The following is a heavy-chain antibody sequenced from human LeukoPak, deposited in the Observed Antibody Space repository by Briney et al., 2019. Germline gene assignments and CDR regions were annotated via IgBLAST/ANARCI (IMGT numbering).Heavy chain of an antibody. CDR3: ARHHADYYDSSGYRPDDAFDI. V-gene: IGHV4-59*08. D-gene: IGHD3-22*01. CDR2: IYYSGST. CDR1: GGSISSYY. J-gene: IGHJ3*02. Sequence: SETLSLTCTVSGGSISSYYWRWIRQPPGKGLEWIGYIYYSGSTNYNPSIKSRATISVDTSKNQFSLKLSSVTAADTAVYDCARHHADYYDSSGYRPDDAFDIWGQGTMVTVSS.